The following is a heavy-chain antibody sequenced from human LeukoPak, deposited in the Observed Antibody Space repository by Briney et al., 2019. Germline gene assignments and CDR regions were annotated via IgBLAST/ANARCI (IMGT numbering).Heavy chain of an antibody. Sequence: EGSLRLSCAASGFNLNNYAMSWVRQAPGKGLEWVSAISGVGVSTYYADSVKGRFTNSRDNSKNTLYLQMNSLRAEDTAVYYCAKSPYNWSYGYYVVDVWGQGTTVTVSS. V-gene: IGHV3-23*01. D-gene: IGHD1-7*01. CDR1: GFNLNNYA. CDR2: ISGVGVST. J-gene: IGHJ6*02. CDR3: AKSPYNWSYGYYVVDV.